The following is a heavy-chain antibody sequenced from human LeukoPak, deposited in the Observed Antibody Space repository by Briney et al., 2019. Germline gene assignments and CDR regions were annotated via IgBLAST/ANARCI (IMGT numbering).Heavy chain of an antibody. J-gene: IGHJ4*02. V-gene: IGHV1-69*04. Sequence: EASVKVSCKASGGTFSSYAISWVRQAPGQGLEWMGRIIPILGIANYAQKFQGRVTITADKSTSTAYMELSSLRSEDTAVYYCARDRRDYVWLVGTLNSYYFDYWGQGTLVTVSS. CDR1: GGTFSSYA. D-gene: IGHD3-16*01. CDR2: IIPILGIA. CDR3: ARDRRDYVWLVGTLNSYYFDY.